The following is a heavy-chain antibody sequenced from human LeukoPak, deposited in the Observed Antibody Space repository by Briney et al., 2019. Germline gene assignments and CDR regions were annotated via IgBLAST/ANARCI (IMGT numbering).Heavy chain of an antibody. D-gene: IGHD6-19*01. V-gene: IGHV1-69*05. Sequence: SVKVSCKASGGTFSSYAISWVRQAPGQGLEWMGGIIPIFGTANYAQKFQGRVTITTDESTSTAYMELSSLRSEDTAVYYCARQIAVAGKAGFDYWGQGTLVTVSS. CDR3: ARQIAVAGKAGFDY. J-gene: IGHJ4*02. CDR1: GGTFSSYA. CDR2: IIPIFGTA.